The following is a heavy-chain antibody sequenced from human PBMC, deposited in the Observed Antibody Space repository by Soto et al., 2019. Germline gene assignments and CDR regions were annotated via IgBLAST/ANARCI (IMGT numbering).Heavy chain of an antibody. Sequence: QVQLVQSGAEVKKPGASVRVSCKTSGYTFINYGITWVRQAPGQGREWMGWLSAYNGDTSSSEKLQDRFTMTTDTSTNTVYMARRSLTSVDTAVYYCARWSAIVGGAEALDVWGQGTMVIVSS. J-gene: IGHJ3*01. CDR1: GYTFINYG. CDR3: ARWSAIVGGAEALDV. CDR2: LSAYNGDT. V-gene: IGHV1-18*01. D-gene: IGHD1-26*01.